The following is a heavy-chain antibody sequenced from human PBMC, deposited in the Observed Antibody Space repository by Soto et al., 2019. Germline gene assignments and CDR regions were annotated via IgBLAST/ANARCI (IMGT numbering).Heavy chain of an antibody. J-gene: IGHJ6*01. Sequence: RGALVVSCAASDFTFSSYSMNWVRQAPGKGLDWVSSISSSSSYIYYADSVKGRFTISRDNAKNSLYLQMNSLRAEDTAVYYCARSITMVRGVIISRYYYYGMDVWGQGTTVTVSS. V-gene: IGHV3-21*01. CDR1: DFTFSSYS. CDR3: ARSITMVRGVIISRYYYYGMDV. CDR2: ISSSSSYI. D-gene: IGHD3-10*01.